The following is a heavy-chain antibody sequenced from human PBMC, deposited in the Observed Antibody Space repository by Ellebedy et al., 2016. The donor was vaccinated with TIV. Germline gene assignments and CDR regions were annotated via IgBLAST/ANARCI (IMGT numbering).Heavy chain of an antibody. CDR3: VKEGEYSSGWYRAFDY. CDR1: GFTFSSYA. V-gene: IGHV3-30*02. D-gene: IGHD6-19*01. J-gene: IGHJ4*02. CDR2: IWYDGSNK. Sequence: GGSLRLSCAASGFTFSSYAMSWVRQAPGKGLEWVAVIWYDGSNKYYADSVKGRFTISRDNSKNTLYLQMSSLRAEDTAVYYCVKEGEYSSGWYRAFDYWGQGTLVTVSS.